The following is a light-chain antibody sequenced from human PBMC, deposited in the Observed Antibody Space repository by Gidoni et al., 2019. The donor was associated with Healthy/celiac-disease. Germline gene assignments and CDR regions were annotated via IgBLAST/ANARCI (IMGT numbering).Light chain of an antibody. CDR1: QDISNY. J-gene: IGKJ1*01. Sequence: DIQMTQSPSSLSASVGDRVTITCQASQDISNYLNWYQQKPGKAPKLLIYDASNLETGVPSRFSGSGSGTDFTSTISSLQPEDIATYYCQQYDNLPRTFGQGTNWKSN. CDR3: QQYDNLPRT. V-gene: IGKV1-33*01. CDR2: DAS.